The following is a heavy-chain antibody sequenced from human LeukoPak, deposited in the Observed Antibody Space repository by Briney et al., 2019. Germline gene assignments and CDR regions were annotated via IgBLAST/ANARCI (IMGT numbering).Heavy chain of an antibody. V-gene: IGHV4-59*01. CDR1: GVSISSYY. D-gene: IGHD4-23*01. CDR3: ARIEDYGGNSVNY. J-gene: IGHJ4*02. CDR2: IYYSGST. Sequence: PSETLSLTCTVSGVSISSYYWSWIRQPPGKGLEWIGYIYYSGSTNCSPSLKSRVTISVDTSKNQFSLKLSSVTAADTAVYYCARIEDYGGNSVNYWGQGTLVTVSS.